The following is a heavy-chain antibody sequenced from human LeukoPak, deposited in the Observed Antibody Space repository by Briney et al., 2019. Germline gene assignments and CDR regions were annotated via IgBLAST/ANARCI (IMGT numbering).Heavy chain of an antibody. CDR1: GFTFSSYS. J-gene: IGHJ4*02. D-gene: IGHD5-12*01. CDR3: ARDSGSGYSSFDY. CDR2: ISSSSSYI. V-gene: IGHV3-21*01. Sequence: GGSLRLSCAASGFTFSSYSMNWVRQAAGKGLEWVSSISSSSSYIYYAHSVKGRFTISRDNAKNSLYLQMNSLRAEDTAVYYCARDSGSGYSSFDYWGQGTLVTVSS.